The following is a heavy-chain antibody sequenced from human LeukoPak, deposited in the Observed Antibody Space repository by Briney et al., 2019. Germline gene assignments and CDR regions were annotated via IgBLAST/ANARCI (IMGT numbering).Heavy chain of an antibody. J-gene: IGHJ5*02. CDR3: ARNGEGYCSSTSCRNWFDP. D-gene: IGHD2-2*01. CDR1: GYTFTSYG. V-gene: IGHV1-18*01. Sequence: ASVKVSCKASGYTFTSYGISWVRQAPGQGLEWMAWVSAYNGNTNYAQNLQGRVTMTTDTSTSTAYMELRSLRSDDTAVYYCARNGEGYCSSTSCRNWFDPWGQGTLVTVSS. CDR2: VSAYNGNT.